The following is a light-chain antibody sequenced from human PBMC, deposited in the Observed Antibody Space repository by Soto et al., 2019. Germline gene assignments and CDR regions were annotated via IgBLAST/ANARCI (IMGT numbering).Light chain of an antibody. V-gene: IGKV3-15*01. CDR3: QQYNDWPPLT. Sequence: EILMTQSPATLSVSPGERATLSCRANQSISTTLAWYQQKPGQAPRLLIYGASTRATGIPARFSGSGSGTEFTLTISSLQSEDFAVYYCQQYNDWPPLTFGGGTKVEIK. J-gene: IGKJ4*01. CDR1: QSISTT. CDR2: GAS.